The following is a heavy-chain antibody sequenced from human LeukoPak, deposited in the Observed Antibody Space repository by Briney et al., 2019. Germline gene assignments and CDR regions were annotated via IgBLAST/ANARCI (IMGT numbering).Heavy chain of an antibody. CDR3: ARAMDV. V-gene: IGHV3-7*01. Sequence: ETLSLTCTASGGSISSYYWSWIRQPPGKGLEWVATIKQDGSEIYYVDSVKGRFTISRDNAKNSLYLQMNSLRAEDTAVYYCARAMDVWGKGTTVTVSS. CDR1: GGSISSYY. J-gene: IGHJ6*03. CDR2: IKQDGSEI.